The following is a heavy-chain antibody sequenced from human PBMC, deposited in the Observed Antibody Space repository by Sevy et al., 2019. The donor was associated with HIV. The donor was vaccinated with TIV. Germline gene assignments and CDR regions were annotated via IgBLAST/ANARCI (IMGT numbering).Heavy chain of an antibody. V-gene: IGHV5-51*01. J-gene: IGHJ5*02. CDR3: ARASQPRLLYSSGWYDWFDP. CDR2: IYPGDSDT. CDR1: GYSFTSYW. Sequence: GESLKISCKGSGYSFTSYWIGWVRQMPGKGLEWMGIIYPGDSDTRYSPSFQGQVTISADKSISTAYLQWSSLKASDTAMYYCARASQPRLLYSSGWYDWFDPWGQGTLVTVSS. D-gene: IGHD6-19*01.